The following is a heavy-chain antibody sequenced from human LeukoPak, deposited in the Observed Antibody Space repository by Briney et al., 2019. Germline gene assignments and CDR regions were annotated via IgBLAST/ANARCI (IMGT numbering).Heavy chain of an antibody. D-gene: IGHD6-13*01. CDR2: IYFSGTT. V-gene: IGHV4-59*08. Sequence: PSETLSLTCTVSGDSINAYYWGWIRQPPGKGLGWIGYIYFSGTTKYNPSLESRVTISVETSKNQFSLKLSSVTAADTAVYYCARRRAEGGSNGHYNWFDPWGQGILVTVSS. CDR3: ARRRAEGGSNGHYNWFDP. CDR1: GDSINAYY. J-gene: IGHJ5*02.